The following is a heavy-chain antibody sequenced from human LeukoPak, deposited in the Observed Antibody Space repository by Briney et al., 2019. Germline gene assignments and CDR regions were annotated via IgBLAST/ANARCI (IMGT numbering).Heavy chain of an antibody. D-gene: IGHD3-9*01. Sequence: PSETLSLTCTVSGGSLSSYYWSWIRQPPGKGLEWIGYITYSGTTNYNPSLNSRVTISVDTSKNQFSLKLTSVTAADTAFYYYASSRPYYDILTGQSDDAFDIWGRGTMVTVSS. V-gene: IGHV4-59*01. J-gene: IGHJ3*02. CDR2: ITYSGTT. CDR3: ASSRPYYDILTGQSDDAFDI. CDR1: GGSLSSYY.